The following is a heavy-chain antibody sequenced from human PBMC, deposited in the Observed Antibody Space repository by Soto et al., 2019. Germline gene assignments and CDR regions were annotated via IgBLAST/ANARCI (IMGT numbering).Heavy chain of an antibody. CDR3: ASAYSTAYGMDV. D-gene: IGHD4-4*01. J-gene: IGHJ6*02. CDR1: GFTFSSYE. CDR2: ISSSGSTI. V-gene: IGHV3-48*03. Sequence: HPGGSLRLSCAASGFTFSSYEMNWVRQAPGKGLEWVSYISSSGSTIYYADSVKGRFTISRDNAKNSLYLQMNSMRAEDTAVYYCASAYSTAYGMDVWGQGTTVTVSS.